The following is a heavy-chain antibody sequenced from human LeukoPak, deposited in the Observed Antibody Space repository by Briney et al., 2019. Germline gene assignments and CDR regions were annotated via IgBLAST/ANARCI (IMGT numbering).Heavy chain of an antibody. V-gene: IGHV3-43D*04. D-gene: IGHD3-16*01. CDR3: AKNPLSGYYYGMDV. J-gene: IGHJ6*04. CDR2: ISWDGGST. Sequence: PGGSLRLSCAASGFTFDDYAMHWVRQAPGKGLEWVSLISWDGGSTYYADSVKGRFTISRDNSKNSLCLQMNSLRAEDTALYYCAKNPLSGYYYGMDVWGKGTTVTVSS. CDR1: GFTFDDYA.